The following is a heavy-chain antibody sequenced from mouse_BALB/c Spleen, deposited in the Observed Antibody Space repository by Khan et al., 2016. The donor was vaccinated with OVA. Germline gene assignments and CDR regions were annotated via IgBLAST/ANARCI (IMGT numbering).Heavy chain of an antibody. CDR2: INTYTGEP. CDR1: GYTFTNSG. Sequence: QVQLKQSGPELKKPGETVKISCKASGYTFTNSGMNWVKQAPGKGLKWMGWINTYTGEPTYADDFKGRFAFSLETSANTAYLQINNLKNEDTATYCCARVGYNGTMDSWGQGTSVTVSS. J-gene: IGHJ4*01. CDR3: ARVGYNGTMDS. D-gene: IGHD2-14*01. V-gene: IGHV9-3-1*01.